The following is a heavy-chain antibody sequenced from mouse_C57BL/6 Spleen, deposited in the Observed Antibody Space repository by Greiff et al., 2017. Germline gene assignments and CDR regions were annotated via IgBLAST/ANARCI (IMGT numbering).Heavy chain of an antibody. CDR1: GYTFTSYW. V-gene: IGHV1-64*01. Sequence: VQLQQSGAELVKPGASVKLSCKASGYTFTSYWMHWVKQRPGQGLEWIGMIHPNSGSTNYNEKFKSKATLTVDKSSSTAYMQLSSLTSEDSAVYYCAREGDSNDFKFAYWGQGTLVTVSA. J-gene: IGHJ3*01. CDR2: IHPNSGST. CDR3: AREGDSNDFKFAY. D-gene: IGHD2-12*01.